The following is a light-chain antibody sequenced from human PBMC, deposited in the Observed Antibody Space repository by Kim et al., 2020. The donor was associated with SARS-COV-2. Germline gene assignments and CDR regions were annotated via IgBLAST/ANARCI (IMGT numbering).Light chain of an antibody. J-gene: IGLJ3*02. CDR2: QDT. CDR1: KWGDKY. CDR3: QAWDNTWV. Sequence: VAKSQERKVTITCTEDKWGDKYSNWYQQRPGQDPVLSIYQDTKRPSGIPEGFVGSNSGNTATLTISGAKAMDEADYYCQAWDNTWVFGGGTQLTVL. V-gene: IGLV3-1*01.